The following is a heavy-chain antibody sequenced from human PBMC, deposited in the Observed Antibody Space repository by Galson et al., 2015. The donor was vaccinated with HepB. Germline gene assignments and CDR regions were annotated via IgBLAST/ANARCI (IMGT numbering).Heavy chain of an antibody. CDR1: GFTFSSYA. V-gene: IGHV3-23*01. D-gene: IGHD6-13*01. CDR2: ISGSGGST. J-gene: IGHJ4*02. Sequence: SLRLSCAASGFTFSSYAMSWVRRAPGKGLEWVSAISGSGGSTYYADSVKGRFTISRDNSKNTLYLQMNSLRAEDTAVYYCAKEGAAAGYFDYWGQGTLVTVSS. CDR3: AKEGAAAGYFDY.